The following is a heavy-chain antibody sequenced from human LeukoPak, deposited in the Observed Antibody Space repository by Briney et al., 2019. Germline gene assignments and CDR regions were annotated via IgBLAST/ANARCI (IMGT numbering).Heavy chain of an antibody. V-gene: IGHV3-30-3*01. J-gene: IGHJ5*02. Sequence: PGGSLRLSCAASGFTFGSYAMHWVRQAPGKGLEWVAVISYDGSNKYYADSVKGRFTISRDNSKNTLYLQMNSLRAEDTAVYYCARARGSYVTWDWFDPWGQGTLVTVSS. CDR3: ARARGSYVTWDWFDP. D-gene: IGHD5-18*01. CDR1: GFTFGSYA. CDR2: ISYDGSNK.